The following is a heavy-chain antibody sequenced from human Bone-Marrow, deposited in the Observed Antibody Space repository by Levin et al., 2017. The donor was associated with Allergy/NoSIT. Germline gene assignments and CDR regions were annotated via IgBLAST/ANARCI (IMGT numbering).Heavy chain of an antibody. Sequence: ASVKVSCKASGYSFTFYDLNWVRQAAGQGPEWLGWMNPRSGNAGPPQKFQGRITMTRNTSLNTAYIPLTSLTPDDTAVYFCARNRFGSGNTDWCAPWGQGNLVTVSS. D-gene: IGHD3-10*01. V-gene: IGHV1-8*01. CDR2: MNPRSGNA. CDR1: GYSFTFYD. J-gene: IGHJ5*02. CDR3: ARNRFGSGNTDWCAP.